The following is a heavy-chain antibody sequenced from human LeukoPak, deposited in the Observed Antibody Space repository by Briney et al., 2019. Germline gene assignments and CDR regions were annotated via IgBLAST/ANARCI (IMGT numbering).Heavy chain of an antibody. J-gene: IGHJ4*02. CDR2: IYHSGST. CDR1: GGSISSGGYS. Sequence: SETLSLTCAVSGGSISSGGYSWSWIRQPPGRGLEWIGYIYHSGSTYYNPSLKSRVTISVDRSKNQFSLKLSSVTAADTAVYYCARTDTAMVSYYFDYWGQGTLVTVSS. D-gene: IGHD5-18*01. CDR3: ARTDTAMVSYYFDY. V-gene: IGHV4-30-2*01.